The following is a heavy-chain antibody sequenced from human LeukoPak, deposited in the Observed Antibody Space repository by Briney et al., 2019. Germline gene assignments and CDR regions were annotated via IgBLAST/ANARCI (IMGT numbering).Heavy chain of an antibody. V-gene: IGHV3-74*01. CDR3: ARVPVWLQTQGMDV. Sequence: GGSLRLSCAASGFTFSSYWMHWVRQAPGKGLVWVSRINSDGSSTSYADSVKGRFTISRDNAKNTLYLQMNSLRAEDTAVYYCARVPVWLQTQGMDVWGQGTTVTVSS. J-gene: IGHJ6*02. CDR2: INSDGSST. CDR1: GFTFSSYW. D-gene: IGHD5-24*01.